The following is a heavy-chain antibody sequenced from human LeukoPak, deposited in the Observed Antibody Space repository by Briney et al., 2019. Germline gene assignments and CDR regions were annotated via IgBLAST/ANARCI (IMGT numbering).Heavy chain of an antibody. D-gene: IGHD3-3*01. CDR2: IYYSGST. J-gene: IGHJ4*02. CDR3: ARVAVTSIDY. V-gene: IGHV4-30-4*01. Sequence: SETLSLTCTVSGGSISSGDYYWSWIRQPPGKGLEWIGFIYYSGSTYYNPSLKSRVTISVDTSKNQFSLKLSSVTAADTAVYYCARVAVTSIDYWGQGTLVTVSS. CDR1: GGSISSGDYY.